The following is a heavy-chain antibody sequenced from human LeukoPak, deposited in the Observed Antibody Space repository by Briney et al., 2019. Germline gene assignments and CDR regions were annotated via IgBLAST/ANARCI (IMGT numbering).Heavy chain of an antibody. J-gene: IGHJ1*01. CDR2: IYSTGTT. CDR1: GGSITSYY. Sequence: PSETLFLTCTVSGGSITSYYWTWIRQPAGRGLEWIGRIYSTGTTNYSPSLKSRVTMSVDTSKNQFSLRLTSVTAADTAVYYCAGPNLWGLQHWGQGTLVTVSS. V-gene: IGHV4-4*07. CDR3: AGPNLWGLQH. D-gene: IGHD1-7*01.